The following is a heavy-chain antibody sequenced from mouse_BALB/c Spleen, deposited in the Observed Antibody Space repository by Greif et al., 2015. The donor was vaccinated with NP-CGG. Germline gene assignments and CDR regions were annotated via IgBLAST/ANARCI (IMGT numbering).Heavy chain of an antibody. J-gene: IGHJ2*01. CDR1: GYTFTSYW. Sequence: QVQLQQPGAELVRPGASVKLSCKASGYTFTSYWINWVKQGPGQGLEWIGNIYPSDSYTNYNQKFKDKATLTVDKSSSTAYMQLSSPTSEDSAVYYCTRWNGNYYFDYWGQGTTLTVSS. CDR2: IYPSDSYT. V-gene: IGHV1-69*02. CDR3: TRWNGNYYFDY. D-gene: IGHD2-1*01.